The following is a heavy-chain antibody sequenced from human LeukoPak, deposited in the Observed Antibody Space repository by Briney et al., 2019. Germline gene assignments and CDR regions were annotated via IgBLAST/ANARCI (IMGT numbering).Heavy chain of an antibody. CDR2: IKRKTDGVTT. Sequence: GGSLRLSCAASGFTVSSNYMSWVRQAPGMGLEWVGRIKRKTDGVTTDYVAPVKGRFTISRDDPINTLYLQMNSLKIEDTAVYYCTTDPDYYDSSGYLFDYWGQGTLVTVSS. CDR3: TTDPDYYDSSGYLFDY. D-gene: IGHD3-22*01. J-gene: IGHJ4*02. CDR1: GFTVSSNY. V-gene: IGHV3-15*01.